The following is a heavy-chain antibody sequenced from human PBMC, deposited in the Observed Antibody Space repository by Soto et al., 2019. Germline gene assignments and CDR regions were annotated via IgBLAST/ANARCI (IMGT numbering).Heavy chain of an antibody. CDR2: IYPGDSDT. D-gene: IGHD6-13*01. J-gene: IGHJ6*02. V-gene: IGHV5-51*01. Sequence: EVQLVQSGAEVKKPGESLKISCKGSGYSFTNYWIGWVRQMPGKGLEWMGIIYPGDSDTRYSPSFQGQVTISADKSISTAYLQWSSLKASDTAMYHCARTSAAVKYYYGMDVWGQGTTVTVSS. CDR1: GYSFTNYW. CDR3: ARTSAAVKYYYGMDV.